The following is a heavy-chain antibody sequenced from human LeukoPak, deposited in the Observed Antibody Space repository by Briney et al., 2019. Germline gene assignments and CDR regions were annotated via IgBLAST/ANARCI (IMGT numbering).Heavy chain of an antibody. Sequence: ASVKVSCKASGYTFTGYYMHWVRQAPGQGLEWMGWINPNSGGTNYAQRFQGRVTMTRDTSISTAYMELSRLRSDDTAVYYCARDRGSHDAFDIWGQGTMVTVSS. V-gene: IGHV1-2*02. D-gene: IGHD1-26*01. CDR2: INPNSGGT. CDR3: ARDRGSHDAFDI. J-gene: IGHJ3*02. CDR1: GYTFTGYY.